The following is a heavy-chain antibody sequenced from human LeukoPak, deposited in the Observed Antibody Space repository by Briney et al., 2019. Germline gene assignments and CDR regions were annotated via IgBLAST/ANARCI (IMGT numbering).Heavy chain of an antibody. CDR1: GFTFSDYY. J-gene: IGHJ3*02. CDR2: ISSSSSYT. CDR3: ARDRGDGYNYRDAFDI. D-gene: IGHD5-24*01. V-gene: IGHV3-11*05. Sequence: GGSLRLSCAASGFTFSDYYMSWIRQAPGKGLEWVSYISSSSSYTNYADSVKGRFTISRDNAKNSLYLQMNSLRAEDTAVYYCARDRGDGYNYRDAFDIWGQGTMVTVSS.